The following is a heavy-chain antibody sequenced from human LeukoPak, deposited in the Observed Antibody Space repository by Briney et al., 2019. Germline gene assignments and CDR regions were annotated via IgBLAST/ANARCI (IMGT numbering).Heavy chain of an antibody. CDR1: GFTFSSYG. J-gene: IGHJ6*03. D-gene: IGHD3-3*01. V-gene: IGHV3-33*06. CDR3: AKVTKRYYDFWSGYLPPYYYMDV. CDR2: IWYDGSNK. Sequence: GGSLRLSCAASGFTFSSYGMHRVRQAPGKGLEWVAVIWYDGSNKYYADSVKGRFTISRDNSKNTLYLQMNSLRAEDTAVYYCAKVTKRYYDFWSGYLPPYYYMDVWGKGTTVTVSS.